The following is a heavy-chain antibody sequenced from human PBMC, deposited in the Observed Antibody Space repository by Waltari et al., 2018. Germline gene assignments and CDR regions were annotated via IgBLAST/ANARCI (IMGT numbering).Heavy chain of an antibody. Sequence: QVQLVQSGAEVKKPGASVKVSCKASGYTFTSYAMHWVRQAPGQRLEWMGWINAGNGNTKYSQKFQGRVTITRDTSASTAYMELSSLRSEDTAVYYCTRDKALRYFDLGYWGQGTLVTVSS. V-gene: IGHV1-3*01. D-gene: IGHD3-9*01. J-gene: IGHJ4*02. CDR2: INAGNGNT. CDR1: GYTFTSYA. CDR3: TRDKALRYFDLGY.